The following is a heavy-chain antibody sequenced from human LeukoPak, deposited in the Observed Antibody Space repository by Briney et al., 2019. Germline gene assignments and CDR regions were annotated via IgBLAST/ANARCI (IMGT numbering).Heavy chain of an antibody. CDR2: IYPGDSDT. CDR3: ARLAYSTTWSAARFDP. J-gene: IGHJ5*02. D-gene: IGHD6-13*01. Sequence: ESLKISCKGSGYNFITYWIAWVRQMPGKGLEWMWIIYPGDSDTRYSPAFQGQVTISADKSISTAYLQWSSLKASDTAMYYCARLAYSTTWSAARFDPWGQGTLVTVSS. V-gene: IGHV5-51*01. CDR1: GYNFITYW.